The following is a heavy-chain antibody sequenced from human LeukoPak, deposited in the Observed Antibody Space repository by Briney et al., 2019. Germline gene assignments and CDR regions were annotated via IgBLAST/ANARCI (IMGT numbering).Heavy chain of an antibody. V-gene: IGHV1-46*01. CDR2: INPSGGST. CDR3: ARDRGYQLPRDAFDI. D-gene: IGHD2-2*01. CDR1: GYTFTSYY. J-gene: IGHJ3*02. Sequence: GASVKVSCRASGYTFTSYYMHWVRQAPGQGLEWMGIINPSGGSTSYAQKFQGRATMTRDTSTSTVYMELSSLRSEDTAVYYCARDRGYQLPRDAFDIWGQGTMVTVSS.